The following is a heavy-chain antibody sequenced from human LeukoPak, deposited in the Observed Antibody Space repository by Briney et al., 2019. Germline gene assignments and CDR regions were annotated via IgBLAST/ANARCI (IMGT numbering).Heavy chain of an antibody. D-gene: IGHD4-23*01. J-gene: IGHJ4*02. CDR1: GFTVFSNY. CDR2: IYSGGTI. Sequence: PGGSLRLSCAASGFTVFSNYMSWVRQAPGKGLEWVSVIYSGGTIYYADSVKGRFTISRDNAKNSLYLQMNSLRAEDTAVYYCARENYGGKMNYWGQGTLVTVSS. V-gene: IGHV3-53*01. CDR3: ARENYGGKMNY.